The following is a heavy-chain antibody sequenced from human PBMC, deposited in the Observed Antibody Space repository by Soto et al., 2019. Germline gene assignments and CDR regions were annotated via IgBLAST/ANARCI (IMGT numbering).Heavy chain of an antibody. J-gene: IGHJ3*02. D-gene: IGHD6-25*01. V-gene: IGHV3-23*01. CDR2: ISGSGGST. CDR3: ARRIAARLAFDI. CDR1: GFTFSSYA. Sequence: GGSLRLSCAASGFTFSSYAMSWVRQAPGKGLEWVSAISGSGGSTYYADSVKGRFTISRDNSKNTLYLQMNSLRAEDTAVYYCARRIAARLAFDIWGQGTMVTVSS.